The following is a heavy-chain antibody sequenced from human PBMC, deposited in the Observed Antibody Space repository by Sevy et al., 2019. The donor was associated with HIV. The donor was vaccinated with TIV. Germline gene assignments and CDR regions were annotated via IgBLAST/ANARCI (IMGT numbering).Heavy chain of an antibody. D-gene: IGHD3-22*01. J-gene: IGHJ4*02. CDR2: IYPDDSDT. CDR3: ATSRSGYCDSSGYYIY. CDR1: GYSFTSHW. Sequence: ESLKISCKGSGYSFTSHWIGWVRHMPGKGLEWMGIIYPDDSDTRYSPSFQGQVTFSADKSISTAYLQWSSLKASDTAMYYCATSRSGYCDSSGYYIYWGQGTLVTVSS. V-gene: IGHV5-51*01.